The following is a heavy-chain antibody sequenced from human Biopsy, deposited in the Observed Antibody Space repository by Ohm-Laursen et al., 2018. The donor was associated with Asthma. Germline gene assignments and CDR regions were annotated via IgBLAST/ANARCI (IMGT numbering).Heavy chain of an antibody. Sequence: EASVKVSCKASGDSFSNYAISWVRQAPGQGLEWMGGLIPVLGTPDHAQVFEGRVTITADESTSTAYMELISLSSEDTAVYYCARGYSGSDRIVYYYSGLEVWGQGTTVTVSS. CDR3: ARGYSGSDRIVYYYSGLEV. CDR1: GDSFSNYA. D-gene: IGHD5-12*01. V-gene: IGHV1-69*13. J-gene: IGHJ6*02. CDR2: LIPVLGTP.